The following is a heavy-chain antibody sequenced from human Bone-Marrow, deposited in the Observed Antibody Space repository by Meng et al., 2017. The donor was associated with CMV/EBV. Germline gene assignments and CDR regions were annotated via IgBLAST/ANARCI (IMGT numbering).Heavy chain of an antibody. CDR2: IRSKAYGGTT. CDR1: GFTFGDYA. V-gene: IGHV3-49*04. D-gene: IGHD4-17*01. J-gene: IGHJ4*02. CDR3: TAPLPGEFDY. Sequence: GESLKISCTASGFTFGDYAMSWVRQAPGKGLEWVGFIRSKAYGGTTEYAASVKGRFTISRDDSKSIAYLQMNSLKTEDTAVYYCTAPLPGEFDYCGQGTLVTVSS.